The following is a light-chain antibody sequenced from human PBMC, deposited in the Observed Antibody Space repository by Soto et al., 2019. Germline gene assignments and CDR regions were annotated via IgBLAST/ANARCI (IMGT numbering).Light chain of an antibody. CDR1: QSPTGR. CDR3: QQYDTWPLT. J-gene: IGKJ4*01. CDR2: AAS. Sequence: IVMTQSPASLSVSPGERATLSCRASQSPTGRLAWYQQKRGQAPRLLIYAASTRATGIPARFSGIGSGTEFTLTISSLQSEDFAVYYCQQYDTWPLTFGGGTKVEIK. V-gene: IGKV3-15*01.